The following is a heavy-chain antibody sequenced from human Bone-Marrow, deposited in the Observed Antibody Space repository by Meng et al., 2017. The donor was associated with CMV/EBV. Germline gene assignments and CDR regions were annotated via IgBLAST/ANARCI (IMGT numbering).Heavy chain of an antibody. CDR2: ISAYNGYT. CDR1: GHTVNSYC. V-gene: IGHV1-18*01. D-gene: IGHD3-3*01. CDR3: ARDPPYHDFWSDYYYFDY. Sequence: AAVKVSCKASGHTVNSYCLSWVRQAPGQGLEWIGWISAYNGYTNYAQKLQDRVIMTIDTSTTTAYMELRSLSSDDTAVYYCARDPPYHDFWSDYYYFDYWGQATLVTVSS. J-gene: IGHJ4*02.